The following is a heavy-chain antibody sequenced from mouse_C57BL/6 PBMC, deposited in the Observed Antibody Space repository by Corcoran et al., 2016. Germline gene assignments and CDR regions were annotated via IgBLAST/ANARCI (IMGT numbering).Heavy chain of an antibody. J-gene: IGHJ2*01. D-gene: IGHD2-1*01. Sequence: EVQLQQSGPELVKPGASVKISCKASGYTFTDYYMNWVKQSHGKGLEWIGDINPNNGGTSYNQKFKGKATLTVDKSSSTAYMELRSLTSEDSAVYYCARFGNWVYFDYWGQGTTLTVSS. CDR2: INPNNGGT. CDR3: ARFGNWVYFDY. V-gene: IGHV1-26*01. CDR1: GYTFTDYY.